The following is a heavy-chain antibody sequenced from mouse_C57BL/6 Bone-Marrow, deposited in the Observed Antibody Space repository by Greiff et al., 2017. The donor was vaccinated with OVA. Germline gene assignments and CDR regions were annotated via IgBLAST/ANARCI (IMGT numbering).Heavy chain of an antibody. J-gene: IGHJ4*01. V-gene: IGHV5-6*01. Sequence: EVKLQESGGDLVKPGGSLELSCAASGFTFSSYGMSWVRQTPDKRLEWVATISSGGSYTYYPDSVKGRFTISRDNAKNTLYLQMSSLKSEDTAMYYCARHFITHAMDYWGQGTSVTVSS. D-gene: IGHD1-1*01. CDR1: GFTFSSYG. CDR3: ARHFITHAMDY. CDR2: ISSGGSYT.